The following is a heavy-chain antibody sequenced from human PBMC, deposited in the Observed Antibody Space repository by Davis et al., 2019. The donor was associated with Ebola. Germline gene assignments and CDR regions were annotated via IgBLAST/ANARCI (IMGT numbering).Heavy chain of an antibody. J-gene: IGHJ5*02. CDR3: ARTAKTSVSASGLGYTYFDP. Sequence: SQTLSLTCAVYGGSFGEYLWSWIRQSPGKGLEWIGKISHGGVSDYNPSLKSRVIISVDPSKNQFSLRMNSLTAADAAIYYCARTAKTSVSASGLGYTYFDPWSQGTLVTVSS. CDR2: ISHGGVS. V-gene: IGHV4-34*01. CDR1: GGSFGEYL. D-gene: IGHD1-1*01.